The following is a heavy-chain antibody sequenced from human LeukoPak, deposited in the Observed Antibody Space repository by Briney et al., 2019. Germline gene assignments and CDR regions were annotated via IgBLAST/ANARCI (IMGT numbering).Heavy chain of an antibody. V-gene: IGHV3-48*04. D-gene: IGHD3-9*01. Sequence: GGSLRLSCAASGFTFSSYSMNWVRQAPGKGLEWVSYISSSSSTIYYADSVKGRFTISRDNARNSLYLQMNSLRAEDTAVYYCARIPYYDILTGYYWDAFDIWGQGTMVTASS. CDR2: ISSSSSTI. J-gene: IGHJ3*02. CDR3: ARIPYYDILTGYYWDAFDI. CDR1: GFTFSSYS.